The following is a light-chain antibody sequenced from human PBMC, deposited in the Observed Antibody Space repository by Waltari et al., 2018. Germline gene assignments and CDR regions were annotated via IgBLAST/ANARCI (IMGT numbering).Light chain of an antibody. CDR1: QSVSSY. CDR2: DAS. CDR3: QQRSNLPETVFT. J-gene: IGKJ3*01. V-gene: IGKV3-11*01. Sequence: EIVLTQSPATLSLSPGERATLSCRASQSVSSYLAWYQQKPGQAPRLLIYDASNRATGIPARFSGSGSGTDFTLTISSLEPEDFAVYYCQQRSNLPETVFTFGPGTKVDIK.